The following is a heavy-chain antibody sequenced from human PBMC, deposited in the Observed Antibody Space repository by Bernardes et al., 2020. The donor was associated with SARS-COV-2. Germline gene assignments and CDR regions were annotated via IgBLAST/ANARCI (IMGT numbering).Heavy chain of an antibody. V-gene: IGHV3-23*01. CDR2: ISTNGGRT. Sequence: GGPLRFSCAASGFSFRSYAVSWVRQAPGMGLEWVSGISTNGGRTYYADSVKGRFTISRDKSKNTLFLQMNSLRAEDTAVYYCAKPGTDYWGQGTLVTVSS. CDR1: GFSFRSYA. J-gene: IGHJ4*02. CDR3: AKPGTDY. D-gene: IGHD1-1*01.